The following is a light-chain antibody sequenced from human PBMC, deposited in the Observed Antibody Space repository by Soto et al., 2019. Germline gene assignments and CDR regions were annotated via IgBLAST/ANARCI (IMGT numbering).Light chain of an antibody. CDR2: EDN. CDR3: QSYDSNNWV. Sequence: NFMLTQPHSVSESPGQTVTISCTGSSGSIASNYVQWYQQRPGSAPTTVIYEDNRRPSGVPDRFSGSIDNSSNSASLTISGLKTEDEADYYCQSYDSNNWVFGGGTQLTVL. J-gene: IGLJ3*02. V-gene: IGLV6-57*02. CDR1: SGSIASNY.